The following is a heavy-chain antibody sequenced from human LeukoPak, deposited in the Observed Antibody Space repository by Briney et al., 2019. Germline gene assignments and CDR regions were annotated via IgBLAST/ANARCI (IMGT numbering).Heavy chain of an antibody. CDR1: GFTFSSYA. CDR3: VKDRSVTVAGMGRY. D-gene: IGHD6-19*01. Sequence: GGSLRLSCAASGFTFSSYAMSWVRQAPGKGLEWVSAINGSGGSTYYADSVKGRFTISRDNSKSTLFLQMNSLRAEDTAVYYCVKDRSVTVAGMGRYWGQGTLVTVSS. CDR2: INGSGGST. J-gene: IGHJ4*02. V-gene: IGHV3-23*01.